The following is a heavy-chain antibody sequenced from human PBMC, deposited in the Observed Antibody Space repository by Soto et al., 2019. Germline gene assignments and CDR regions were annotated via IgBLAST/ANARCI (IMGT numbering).Heavy chain of an antibody. D-gene: IGHD5-18*01. J-gene: IGHJ5*02. Sequence: ASVKLSCKASGYTFTNNDVTWVRQATGQGLGWMGWMNPGSGDTGYAQKFQGRVTMTRNISIATAYMELSSLRSEDTAIYYCARMASFGSLNWFDPWGQGTLVTVSS. CDR2: MNPGSGDT. V-gene: IGHV1-8*01. CDR1: GYTFTNND. CDR3: ARMASFGSLNWFDP.